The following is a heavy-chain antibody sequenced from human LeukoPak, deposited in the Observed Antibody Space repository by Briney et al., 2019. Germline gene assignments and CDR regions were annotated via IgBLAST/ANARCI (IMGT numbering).Heavy chain of an antibody. CDR1: GYTFTSSY. CDR2: INPSSGST. Sequence: ASVKVSCKASGYTFTSSYIHWVRQAPGQGLEWMGLINPSSGSTTYAQRVQGRVAMTRDTSTSTVYMELSSLRSEDTAVYYCAIPVDCGGDCYYYPMDVWGQGTTVTVSS. J-gene: IGHJ6*02. D-gene: IGHD2-21*01. CDR3: AIPVDCGGDCYYYPMDV. V-gene: IGHV1-46*01.